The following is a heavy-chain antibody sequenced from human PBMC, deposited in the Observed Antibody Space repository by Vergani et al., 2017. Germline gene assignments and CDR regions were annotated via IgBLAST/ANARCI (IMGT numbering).Heavy chain of an antibody. CDR1: GFTFSGSA. Sequence: EVQLVESGGGLVQPGGSLKLSCAASGFTFSGSAMHWVRQASGKGLEWVGRIRSKANSYATAYAASVKGRFTISRDDSKNTAYLQMNSLKTEDTAVYYCTSQAEMATMFAWGQGTLVTVSS. CDR3: TSQAEMATMFA. V-gene: IGHV3-73*02. D-gene: IGHD5-24*01. CDR2: IRSKANSYAT. J-gene: IGHJ5*02.